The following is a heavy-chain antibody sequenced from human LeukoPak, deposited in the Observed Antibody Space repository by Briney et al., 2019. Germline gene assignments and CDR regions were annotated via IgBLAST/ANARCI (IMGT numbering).Heavy chain of an antibody. CDR3: ARLTPPLYYYDSSGQFDY. V-gene: IGHV4-39*01. D-gene: IGHD3-22*01. J-gene: IGHJ4*02. CDR1: GGSISSSSYY. Sequence: SGTLSLTCTVSGGSISSSSYYWGWIRQPPGKGLEWIGSIYYSGSTYYNPSLKSRVTISVDTSKNQFSLKLSSVTAADTAVYYCARLTPPLYYYDSSGQFDYWGQGTLVTVSS. CDR2: IYYSGST.